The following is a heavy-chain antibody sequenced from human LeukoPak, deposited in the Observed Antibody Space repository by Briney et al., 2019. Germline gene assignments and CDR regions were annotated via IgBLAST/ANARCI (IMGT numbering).Heavy chain of an antibody. CDR1: GFTVSSNY. CDR3: ARGNYDLAVAANQYYYYYYMDV. D-gene: IGHD2-15*01. V-gene: IGHV3-66*02. Sequence: GGSLRLSCAPSGFTVSSNYMSGVRQAPGKGLEGFSVIYSGGSTYYADSVKGRFTISRDKSKNTLYLQMNSMRAEDTDLYYCARGNYDLAVAANQYYYYYYMDVWGKGTTVTVSS. J-gene: IGHJ6*03. CDR2: IYSGGST.